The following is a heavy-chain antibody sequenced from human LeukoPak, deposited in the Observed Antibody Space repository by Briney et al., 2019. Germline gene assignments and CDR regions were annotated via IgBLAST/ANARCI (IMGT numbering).Heavy chain of an antibody. CDR3: ARPSLNSGSYFDY. D-gene: IGHD1-26*01. V-gene: IGHV3-7*01. CDR2: IKQDESEK. Sequence: GGSLRLSCAASGFTFNSYGMHWVRQTPEKGLEWVANIKQDESEKYYVDSVKGRFTISRDNARNSLYLQMNSLRAEDTAVYYCARPSLNSGSYFDYWGQGILVTVSS. CDR1: GFTFNSYG. J-gene: IGHJ4*02.